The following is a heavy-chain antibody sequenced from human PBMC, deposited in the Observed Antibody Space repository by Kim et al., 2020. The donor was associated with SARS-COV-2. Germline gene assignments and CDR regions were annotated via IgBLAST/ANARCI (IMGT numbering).Heavy chain of an antibody. CDR1: GGSFSGYY. Sequence: SETLSLTCAVYGGSFSGYYWSWIRQPPGKGLEWIGEINHSGSTNYNPSLKSRVTISVDTSKNQFSLKLSSVTAADTAVYYCARGNLTYYYGSGRKNWFDPWGQGTLVTVSS. CDR3: ARGNLTYYYGSGRKNWFDP. J-gene: IGHJ5*02. CDR2: INHSGST. V-gene: IGHV4-34*01. D-gene: IGHD3-10*01.